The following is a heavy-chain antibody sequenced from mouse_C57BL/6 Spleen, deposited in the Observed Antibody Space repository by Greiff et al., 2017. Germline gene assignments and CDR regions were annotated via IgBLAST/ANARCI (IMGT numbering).Heavy chain of an antibody. CDR1: GYTFTGYT. V-gene: IGHV1-4*01. J-gene: IGHJ4*01. CDR2: INPGSGYT. D-gene: IGHD6-2*01. Sequence: VQLEESGAELVRPGASVKMSCKASGYTFTGYTMHWVKQRPGQGLEWIGYINPGSGYTKYNQKFKDKATLTTDKSSSTAYMQLSSLTSEDSAVYCSAGGLKPTVGYWGHGTSVTVSS. CDR3: AGGLKPTVGY.